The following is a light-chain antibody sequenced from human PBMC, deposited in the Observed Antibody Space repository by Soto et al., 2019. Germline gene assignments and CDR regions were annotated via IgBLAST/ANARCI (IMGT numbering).Light chain of an antibody. Sequence: DIQMTQSPSTLSASVGDRVTISCRASQSISNWLAWYQQRPGKAPTLLIYKASVLQSGAPSRFSGSGSGTEFTLTISSLQPDDFVSYHCQQYHSYPWTFGQGTKV. CDR1: QSISNW. CDR2: KAS. V-gene: IGKV1-5*03. CDR3: QQYHSYPWT. J-gene: IGKJ1*01.